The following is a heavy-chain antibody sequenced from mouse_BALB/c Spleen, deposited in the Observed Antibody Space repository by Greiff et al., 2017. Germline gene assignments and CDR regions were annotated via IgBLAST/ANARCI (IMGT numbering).Heavy chain of an antibody. V-gene: IGHV3-2*02. CDR1: GYSITSDYA. D-gene: IGHD1-1*01. J-gene: IGHJ1*01. CDR2: ISYSGST. Sequence: EVQLQQSGPGLVKPSQPLSLTCTVTGYSITSDYAWNWIRQFPGNKLEWMGYISYSGSTSYNPSLKSRISITRDTSKNQFFLQLNSVTTEDTATYYCARSTLRYWYFDVWGAGTTVTVSS. CDR3: ARSTLRYWYFDV.